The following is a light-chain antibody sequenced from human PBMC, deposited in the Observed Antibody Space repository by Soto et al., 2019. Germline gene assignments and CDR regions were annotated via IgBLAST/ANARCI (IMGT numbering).Light chain of an antibody. J-gene: IGLJ1*01. CDR1: SSDVGSYNL. Sequence: QSVLTQPASVSGSPGQSITISCTGTSSDVGSYNLVSWYQQHPGKAPKLMIYEGSKRPSGVSNRFSGSKSGNTASLTISGLQAEDEADYYCCSYACSSTPYVFGTGTKLTVL. CDR2: EGS. V-gene: IGLV2-23*01. CDR3: CSYACSSTPYV.